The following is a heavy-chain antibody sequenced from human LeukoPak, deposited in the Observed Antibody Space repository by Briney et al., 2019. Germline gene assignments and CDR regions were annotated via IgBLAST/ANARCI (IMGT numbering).Heavy chain of an antibody. J-gene: IGHJ4*02. V-gene: IGHV4-34*01. CDR3: ARSRGYSSSWYGLDY. CDR1: GGSFCGYY. Sequence: PSETLSLTCAVYGGSFCGYYWRWIRQPPGKGLEWIGEINHSGSTNYNPSLKSPVTLSLDTSKNQFSLKLSSVTAADTAVYYCARSRGYSSSWYGLDYWGQGTLVTVSS. CDR2: INHSGST. D-gene: IGHD6-13*01.